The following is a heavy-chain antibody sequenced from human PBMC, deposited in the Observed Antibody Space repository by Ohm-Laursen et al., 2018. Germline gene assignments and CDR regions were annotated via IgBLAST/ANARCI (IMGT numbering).Heavy chain of an antibody. CDR1: GGSISSYY. CDR2: IYYSGST. J-gene: IGHJ3*02. D-gene: IGHD3-10*01. V-gene: IGHV4-59*01. CDR3: ARTEWFGELFAFDI. Sequence: TLSLTCTVSGGSISSYYWSWIRQPPGKGLEWIGYIYYSGSTNYNPSLKSRVTISVDTSKNQFSLKLSSVTAADTAVYYCARTEWFGELFAFDIWGQGTMVTVSS.